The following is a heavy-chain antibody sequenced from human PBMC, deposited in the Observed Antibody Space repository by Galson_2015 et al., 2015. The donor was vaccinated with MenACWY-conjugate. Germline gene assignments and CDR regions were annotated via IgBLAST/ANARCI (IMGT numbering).Heavy chain of an antibody. Sequence: SLRLSCAASGFTFSSFRMNWVRQAPGKGLEWVSSISATSATIYYADSVKGRFTISRDNAKNSLYLQMNSLRAEDTAVYYCARTAGSAPPWGRGTLVAASS. J-gene: IGHJ5*02. CDR2: ISATSATI. CDR1: GFTFSSFR. V-gene: IGHV3-21*01. D-gene: IGHD6-13*01. CDR3: ARTAGSAPP.